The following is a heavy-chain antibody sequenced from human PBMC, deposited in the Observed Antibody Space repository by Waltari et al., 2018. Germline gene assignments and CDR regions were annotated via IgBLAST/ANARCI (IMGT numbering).Heavy chain of an antibody. V-gene: IGHV3-23*01. Sequence: EVQLLESGGGLVQPGGSLRLSCAASGFTFSSYAMSWVRQVSGKGLEGVSSIRGGGGNTYYADSVKGRFTISRDNSKNTLYLQMNSLRAEDTAVYYCAKRYCSGTSCQYYYFSMDVWGQGTTVTVSS. J-gene: IGHJ6*02. CDR1: GFTFSSYA. CDR3: AKRYCSGTSCQYYYFSMDV. CDR2: IRGGGGNT. D-gene: IGHD2-2*01.